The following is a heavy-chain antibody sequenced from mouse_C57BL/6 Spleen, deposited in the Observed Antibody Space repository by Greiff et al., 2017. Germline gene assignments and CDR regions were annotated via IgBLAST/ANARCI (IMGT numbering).Heavy chain of an antibody. CDR1: GFSLTSYG. CDR3: ARKGLHYGSSLYAMDY. CDR2: IWSGGST. J-gene: IGHJ4*01. V-gene: IGHV2-2*01. D-gene: IGHD1-1*01. Sequence: VKLVESGPGLVQPSQSLSITCTVSGFSLTSYGVHWVRQSPGKGLEWLGVIWSGGSTDYNAAFISRLSISKDNSKSQVFFKMNSLQADDTAIYYCARKGLHYGSSLYAMDYWGQGTSVTVSS.